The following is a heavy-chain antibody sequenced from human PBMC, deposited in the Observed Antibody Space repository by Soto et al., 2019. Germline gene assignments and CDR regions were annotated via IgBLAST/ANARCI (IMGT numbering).Heavy chain of an antibody. CDR2: ISFTGGRT. J-gene: IGHJ4*02. CDR1: GFTFSSNA. V-gene: IGHV3-23*01. Sequence: EVQLLESGGGLVQPGESLRLSCAASGFTFSSNAMSWVRQAPGKGLEWVSGISFTGGRTYYTDSVKGRFTISRDNSKKTLDLQMNSLRAEDTATYSCAKLSDLGGGPDYWGQGTLVTVPS. D-gene: IGHD1-26*01. CDR3: AKLSDLGGGPDY.